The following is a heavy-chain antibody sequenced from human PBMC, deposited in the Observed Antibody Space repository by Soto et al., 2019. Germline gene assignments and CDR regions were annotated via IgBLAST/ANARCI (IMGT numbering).Heavy chain of an antibody. CDR3: VSSPGYSSGWDFDY. Sequence: SETLSLTCAVYGGSFSGYYWSWIRQPPGKGLEWIGEINHSGSTNYNPSLKSRVTISVDTSKNQFSLKLSSVTAADTAVYYCVSSPGYSSGWDFDYWGQGTLVTVSS. J-gene: IGHJ4*02. CDR1: GGSFSGYY. D-gene: IGHD6-19*01. V-gene: IGHV4-34*01. CDR2: INHSGST.